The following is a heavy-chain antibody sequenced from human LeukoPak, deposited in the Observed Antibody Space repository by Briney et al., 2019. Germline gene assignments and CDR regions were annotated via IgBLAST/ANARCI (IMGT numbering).Heavy chain of an antibody. J-gene: IGHJ5*02. CDR2: IYYSGST. CDR1: GVSISSSNSY. D-gene: IGHD4-23*01. Sequence: SETLSLTCTVSGVSISSSNSYWGWIRQPPGKGLEWIGYIYYSGSTNYNPSLKSRVTISVDTSKNQFSLKLSSVTAADTAVYYCARDSDHDYGGGWFDPWGQGTLVTVSS. V-gene: IGHV4-61*01. CDR3: ARDSDHDYGGGWFDP.